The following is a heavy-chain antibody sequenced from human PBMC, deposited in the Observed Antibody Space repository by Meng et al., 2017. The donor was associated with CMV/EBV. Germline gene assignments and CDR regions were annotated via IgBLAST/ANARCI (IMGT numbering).Heavy chain of an antibody. J-gene: IGHJ4*02. CDR2: IYYSGST. Sequence: QLQLQGSGPGRGKPSETLSLTCTVSGGSISSSSYYWGWIRQPPGKGLEWIGSIYYSGSTYYNPSLKSRVTISVDTSKNQFSLKLSSVTAADTAVYYCARDSAVAGVVDYWGQGTLVTVSS. CDR3: ARDSAVAGVVDY. CDR1: GGSISSSSYY. V-gene: IGHV4-39*07. D-gene: IGHD6-19*01.